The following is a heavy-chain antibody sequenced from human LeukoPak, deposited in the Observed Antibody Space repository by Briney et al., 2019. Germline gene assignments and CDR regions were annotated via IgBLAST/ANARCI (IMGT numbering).Heavy chain of an antibody. D-gene: IGHD6-19*01. CDR1: GYTFTSYG. CDR2: ISAYNGNT. V-gene: IGHV1-18*01. J-gene: IGHJ1*01. CDR3: ARGPYSSGWFLAEYFQH. Sequence: ASVKVSCKASGYTFTSYGISWVRQAPGQGLEWMGWISAYNGNTNYAQKLQGRVTMTTDTSTSTAYMELRSLRSDDTAVYYCARGPYSSGWFLAEYFQHWGQGTLVTVSS.